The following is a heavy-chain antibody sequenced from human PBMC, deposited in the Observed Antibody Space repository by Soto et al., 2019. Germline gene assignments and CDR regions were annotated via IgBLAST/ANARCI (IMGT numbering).Heavy chain of an antibody. CDR1: GYTFTSYF. V-gene: IGHV1-46*01. D-gene: IGHD2-15*01. CDR3: ARVDCSRRGCFRDNGFDP. Sequence: QVQLVQSGAEVKEPGASVKVSCKSSGYTFTSYFIHWVREAPGQGLEWVGIINPSDATTSYAPKFQGRVSVARDTSTSTVYLEMRSLRSEDTAVYYCARVDCSRRGCFRDNGFDPWGQGTLVTVSS. CDR2: INPSDATT. J-gene: IGHJ5*02.